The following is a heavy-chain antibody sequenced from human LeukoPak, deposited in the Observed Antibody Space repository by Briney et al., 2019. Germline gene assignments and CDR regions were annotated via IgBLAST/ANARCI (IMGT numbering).Heavy chain of an antibody. D-gene: IGHD3-22*01. J-gene: IGHJ4*02. CDR2: ISGSGGST. CDR1: GFTFNSYA. V-gene: IGHV3-23*01. CDR3: AKDRDSSGYYRSDY. Sequence: PEGSLRLSCAASGFTFNSYAMSWVRQAPGKGPDWVSAISGSGGSTYYADSVKGRFTISRDNSKNTLYLQMNSLRAEDTAVYYCAKDRDSSGYYRSDYWGQGTLVTVSS.